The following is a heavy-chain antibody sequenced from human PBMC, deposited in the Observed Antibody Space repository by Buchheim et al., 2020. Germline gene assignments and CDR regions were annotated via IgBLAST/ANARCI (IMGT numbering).Heavy chain of an antibody. CDR2: INQDGSEK. CDR3: VRDSDYYDSSGYYYY. D-gene: IGHD3-22*01. CDR1: GFTFSSYW. Sequence: EVQLVESGGGLVQPGGSLRLSCATSGFTFSSYWMSWVRQAPGKGLEWVANINQDGSEKYYVDSVKGRFTISRDNATNPLFTQMNRLRAEDTAVYYCVRDSDYYDSSGYYYYWGQGTL. J-gene: IGHJ4*02. V-gene: IGHV3-7*03.